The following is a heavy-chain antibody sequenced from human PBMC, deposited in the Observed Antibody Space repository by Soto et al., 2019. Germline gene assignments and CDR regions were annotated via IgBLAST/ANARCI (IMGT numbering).Heavy chain of an antibody. CDR3: AKGPNSYGSGPPQNYYYMDV. D-gene: IGHD3-10*01. V-gene: IGHV3-23*01. CDR2: ISGRGGST. Sequence: PGGSLRLSCAASGSTFSNYAMSWVRQAPGKGLEWVSAISGRGGSTYYADSVKGRFTISRDNSKNTLYLQMNSLRAEDTAVYYCAKGPNSYGSGPPQNYYYMDVWGKGTTVTVSS. CDR1: GSTFSNYA. J-gene: IGHJ6*03.